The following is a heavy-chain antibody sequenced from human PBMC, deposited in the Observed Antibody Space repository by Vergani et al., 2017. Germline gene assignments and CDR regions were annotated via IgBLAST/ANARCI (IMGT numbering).Heavy chain of an antibody. CDR1: GFRFSSYG. D-gene: IGHD5-12*01. Sequence: QVQLVESGGGVVQPGRSLRLSCAASGFRFSSYGMNWVRQAPGKGLEWVAVIWYDGSNKYYADSVKGRFTISRHNSKNTLYLQMNSLRAEDTAVYYCARDRVDIVATTTYYYYYYGMDVWGQGTTVTVSS. J-gene: IGHJ6*02. CDR2: IWYDGSNK. CDR3: ARDRVDIVATTTYYYYYYGMDV. V-gene: IGHV3-33*01.